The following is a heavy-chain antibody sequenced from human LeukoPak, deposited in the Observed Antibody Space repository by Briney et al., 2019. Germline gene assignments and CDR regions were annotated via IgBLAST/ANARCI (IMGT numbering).Heavy chain of an antibody. Sequence: ASVKVSCKASGYTFTSYDVNWVRQATGQGLEWMGWMNPNSGNTGYAQKFQGRVTMTRNTSISTAYLELSSLRSDDTAVYYCASRTVNSGSLLPFDYWAREPWSPSPQ. D-gene: IGHD1-26*01. J-gene: IGHJ4*02. CDR3: ASRTVNSGSLLPFDY. CDR1: GYTFTSYD. V-gene: IGHV1-8*01. CDR2: MNPNSGNT.